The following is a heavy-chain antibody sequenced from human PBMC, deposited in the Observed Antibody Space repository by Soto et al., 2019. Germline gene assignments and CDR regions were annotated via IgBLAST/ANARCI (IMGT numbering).Heavy chain of an antibody. J-gene: IGHJ5*02. D-gene: IGHD2-2*01. V-gene: IGHV4-39*01. CDR3: GGYCSRTDCYDWFDP. CDR2: LYYTGTT. CDR1: GGSIGSSSYY. Sequence: PSETLSLTCSVSGGSIGSSSYYFGWIRQPPGKGLEWIGSLYYTGTTYYNSSLKSRVTISADKSQNQFSLRLSSVTAADTSVYYCGGYCSRTDCYDWFDPWGQGTLVTVSS.